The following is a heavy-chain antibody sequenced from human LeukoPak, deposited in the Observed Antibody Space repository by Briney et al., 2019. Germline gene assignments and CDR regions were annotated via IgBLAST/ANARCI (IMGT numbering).Heavy chain of an antibody. J-gene: IGHJ4*02. CDR2: IKEDGSEK. CDR1: GFTFSSYW. CDR3: ARGMDYYDSSGYLYFHY. D-gene: IGHD3-22*01. Sequence: GGSLRLSCAASGFTFSSYWMSWVRQAPGKGLEWVANIKEDGSEKDYVGSVKGRFTISRDNAKNSLYLQMNSLRAEDTAVYYCARGMDYYDSSGYLYFHYWGQGTLVTVSS. V-gene: IGHV3-7*03.